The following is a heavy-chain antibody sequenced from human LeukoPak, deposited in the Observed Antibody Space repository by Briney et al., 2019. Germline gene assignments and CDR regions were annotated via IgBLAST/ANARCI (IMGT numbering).Heavy chain of an antibody. V-gene: IGHV4-34*01. D-gene: IGHD1/OR15-1a*01. CDR1: GGSFSGYH. Sequence: SETLSLTCAVYGGSFSGYHWSWIRQPPGKGLEWIGEINHSGSTNYNPSLKSRATISVDTSKNQFSLKLSSVTAADTAVYYRARETPGGYGNTSRFDPWGQGTLVTVSS. CDR3: ARETPGGYGNTSRFDP. CDR2: INHSGST. J-gene: IGHJ5*02.